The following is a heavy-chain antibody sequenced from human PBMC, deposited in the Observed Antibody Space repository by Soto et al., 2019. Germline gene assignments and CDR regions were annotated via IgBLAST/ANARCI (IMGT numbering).Heavy chain of an antibody. CDR1: GYTFTSYW. D-gene: IGHD1-26*01. CDR3: AGRAGSYFDN. V-gene: IGHV5-10-1*03. Sequence: EVQLVQSGAEVEKPGESLTISCKGSGYTFTSYWINWVRQMPGKGLEWMGRIDPSDSYAKYSPAFQGHVTISVDKSITTAYLQWSSLKASDTAMYFCAGRAGSYFDNWGQGTLLTVSS. CDR2: IDPSDSYA. J-gene: IGHJ4*02.